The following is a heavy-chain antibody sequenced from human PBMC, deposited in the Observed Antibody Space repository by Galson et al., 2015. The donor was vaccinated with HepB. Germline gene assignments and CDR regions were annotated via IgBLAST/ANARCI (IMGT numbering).Heavy chain of an antibody. CDR2: ISSSSSTI. Sequence: SLRLSCAASGFTFSSYSMNRVRQAPGKGLEWVSYISSSSSTIYYADSVKGRFTISRDNAKNSLYLQMNSLRAEDTAVYYCAREEGDWLLSKYYFDYWGQGTLVTVSS. V-gene: IGHV3-48*04. CDR3: AREEGDWLLSKYYFDY. CDR1: GFTFSSYS. D-gene: IGHD3-9*01. J-gene: IGHJ4*02.